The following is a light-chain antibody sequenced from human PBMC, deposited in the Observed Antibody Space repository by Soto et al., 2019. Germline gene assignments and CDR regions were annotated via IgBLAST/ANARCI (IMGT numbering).Light chain of an antibody. V-gene: IGKV3-20*01. CDR2: DTS. CDR1: HNITNNY. J-gene: IGKJ4*01. CDR3: QQYNNWPLT. Sequence: ETVLAQSPGTLSLSPGERATLSCRASHNITNNYLAWYQQKPGQAPRLLIYDTSSRAIGIPDKFSGSGSGTDFTLTISRLEPEDFAVYYCQQYNNWPLTFGGGTKVDIK.